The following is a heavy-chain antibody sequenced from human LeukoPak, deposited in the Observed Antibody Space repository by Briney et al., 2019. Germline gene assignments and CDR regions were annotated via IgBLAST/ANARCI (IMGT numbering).Heavy chain of an antibody. CDR3: AKGYSSGWTPFDY. CDR2: IGDSGEIE. J-gene: IGHJ4*02. V-gene: IGHV3-23*01. D-gene: IGHD6-19*01. CDR1: GLILRGHA. Sequence: GGSLRLSCEASGLILRGHAMSWVRQAPGKGLEWVSGIGDSGEIERYADSVKGRFTISRDNFRNTVYLEMRSVRPEDTAVYYCAKGYSSGWTPFDYWGQGTQVTVSS.